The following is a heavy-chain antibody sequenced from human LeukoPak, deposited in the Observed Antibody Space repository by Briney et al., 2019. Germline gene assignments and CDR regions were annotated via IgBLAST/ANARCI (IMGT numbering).Heavy chain of an antibody. D-gene: IGHD6-6*01. CDR1: GGSISSSGYY. CDR2: IYYSGST. Sequence: SETLSLTCTVSGGSISSSGYYWGWIRQPPGKGLEWIGSIYYSGSTYYNPSLKSRVTISVDTSKNQFSLKLSSVTPEDTAVYYCARGALYSSPLEGNWFDPWGQGTLVTVSS. V-gene: IGHV4-39*01. J-gene: IGHJ5*02. CDR3: ARGALYSSPLEGNWFDP.